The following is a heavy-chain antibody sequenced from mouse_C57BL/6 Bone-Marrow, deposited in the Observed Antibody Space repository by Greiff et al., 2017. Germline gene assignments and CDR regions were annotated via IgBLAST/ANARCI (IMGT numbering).Heavy chain of an antibody. CDR3: ARRGVLRDPGYFDV. Sequence: QVQLQQPGAELVKPGASVKLSCKASGYTFTSYWMHWVKQRPGQGLEWIGMIHPNSGSTNYNEKFKSKDTLTVDKSSSTAYMQLSSLTSEDSAVYYCARRGVLRDPGYFDVWGTGTTVTVSS. CDR1: GYTFTSYW. J-gene: IGHJ1*03. CDR2: IHPNSGST. V-gene: IGHV1-64*01. D-gene: IGHD1-1*01.